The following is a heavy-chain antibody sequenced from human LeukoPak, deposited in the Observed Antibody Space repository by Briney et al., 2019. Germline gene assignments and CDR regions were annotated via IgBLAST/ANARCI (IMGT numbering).Heavy chain of an antibody. CDR3: ARAGGYYYVQYYFDY. Sequence: SVKVSCKASGGTFSSYAISWVRQAPGQGLEWMGGIIPIFGTANYAQKFQGRVTITTDESTSAAYMELSSLRSEDTAVYYCARAGGYYYVQYYFDYWGQGTLVTVSS. J-gene: IGHJ4*02. CDR2: IIPIFGTA. CDR1: GGTFSSYA. V-gene: IGHV1-69*05. D-gene: IGHD3-22*01.